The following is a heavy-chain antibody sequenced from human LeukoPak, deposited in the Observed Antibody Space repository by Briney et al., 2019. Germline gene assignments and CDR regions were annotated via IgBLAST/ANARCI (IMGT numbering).Heavy chain of an antibody. CDR2: ISYDGSNK. J-gene: IGHJ4*02. CDR3: ASGRRGDYYDSSGYYDY. D-gene: IGHD3-22*01. Sequence: GRSLRLSCAASGFTFSSYGMHWVRQAPGKGLEWVAVISYDGSNKYYADSVKGRFTISRDNSKNTLYLQMNSLRAEDTAVYYCASGRRGDYYDSSGYYDYWGQGTLVTVPS. V-gene: IGHV3-30*03. CDR1: GFTFSSYG.